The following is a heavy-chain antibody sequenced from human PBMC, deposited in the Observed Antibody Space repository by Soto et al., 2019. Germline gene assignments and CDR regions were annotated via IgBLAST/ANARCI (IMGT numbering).Heavy chain of an antibody. CDR3: ARGPLDYPIPDFDY. D-gene: IGHD2-8*01. Sequence: QVQLLQSGAEVKKPGASVKVSCKASGYTFTSYGISWVRQAPGQGLEWRGWISTFNSHTDYAQKVQGRVAMTTDRSTGTAYMERRSLRSDDTAVYYCARGPLDYPIPDFDYWGQGTLVTVSS. J-gene: IGHJ4*02. V-gene: IGHV1-18*01. CDR2: ISTFNSHT. CDR1: GYTFTSYG.